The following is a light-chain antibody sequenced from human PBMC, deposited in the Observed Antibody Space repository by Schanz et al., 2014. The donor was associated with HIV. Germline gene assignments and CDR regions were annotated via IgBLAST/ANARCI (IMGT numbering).Light chain of an antibody. J-gene: IGLJ1*01. CDR1: SGDVGSYNY. CDR2: DVS. V-gene: IGLV2-14*03. Sequence: QSALTQPASVSGSPGQSISISCTGTSGDVGSYNYVSWYQQHPGKAPKLMIYDVSNRPSGVSSRFSGSKSGNTASLTISGLQAEDEADYYCCSYTDSYKTGGTLEVFGSGTKLTVL. CDR3: CSYTDSYKTGGTLEV.